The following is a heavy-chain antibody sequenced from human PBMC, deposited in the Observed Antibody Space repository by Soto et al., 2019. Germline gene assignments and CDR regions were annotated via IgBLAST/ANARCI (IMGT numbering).Heavy chain of an antibody. Sequence: SETLSLTCTVSGGSISSGDYYWSWIRQPPGKGLEWIGYIYYSGSTNYNPSLKSRVTISVDTSKNQFSLKLSSVTAADTAVYYCARLVAATTYYYYYYMDVWGKGTTVTVSS. J-gene: IGHJ6*03. CDR2: IYYSGST. D-gene: IGHD2-15*01. CDR1: GGSISSGDYY. V-gene: IGHV4-61*08. CDR3: ARLVAATTYYYYYYMDV.